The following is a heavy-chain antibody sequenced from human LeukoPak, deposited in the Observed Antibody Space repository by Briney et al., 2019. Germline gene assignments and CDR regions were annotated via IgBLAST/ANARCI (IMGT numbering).Heavy chain of an antibody. V-gene: IGHV4-31*03. CDR1: GGSISSGGYY. D-gene: IGHD3-10*01. Sequence: SETLSLTCTVSGGSISSGGYYWSWIRQHPGKGLEWIGYIYYSGSIYYNPSLKSRVTISVDTSKNQFSLKLSSVTAADTAVYYCARTYGSGSYYNEIWFDPWGQGTLVTVSS. J-gene: IGHJ5*02. CDR3: ARTYGSGSYYNEIWFDP. CDR2: IYYSGSI.